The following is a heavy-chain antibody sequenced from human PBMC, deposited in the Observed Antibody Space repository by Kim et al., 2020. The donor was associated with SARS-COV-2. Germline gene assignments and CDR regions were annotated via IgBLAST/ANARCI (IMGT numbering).Heavy chain of an antibody. D-gene: IGHD6-13*01. J-gene: IGHJ4*02. CDR3: ATGYSSSWYDY. V-gene: IGHV1-18*01. CDR2: T. Sequence: TNYAQKLQGRVTMTTDTSTSTAYMELRSLRSDDTAVYYCATGYSSSWYDYWGQGTLVTVSS.